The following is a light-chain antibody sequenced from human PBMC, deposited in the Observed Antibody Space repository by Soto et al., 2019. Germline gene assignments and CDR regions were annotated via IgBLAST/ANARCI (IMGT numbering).Light chain of an antibody. CDR2: END. J-gene: IGLJ1*01. CDR3: GTWDSSLTTFV. CDR1: SSNIGKYY. Sequence: QSVLTQPPSVSAAPGQKVTMSCSGSSSNIGKYYVSWHQQLPGTAPKLLIYENDKRPSGIPDRFSGSKSGTSATLGITGLQTGDEADYYCGTWDSSLTTFVFGTGTKSPS. V-gene: IGLV1-51*02.